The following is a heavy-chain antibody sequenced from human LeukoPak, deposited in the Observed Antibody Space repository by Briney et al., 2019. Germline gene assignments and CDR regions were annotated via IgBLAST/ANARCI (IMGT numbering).Heavy chain of an antibody. V-gene: IGHV1-69*13. CDR2: IIPIFGTA. J-gene: IGHJ5*02. Sequence: SVKVSCKASGGTFSSYAISWVRQAPGQGLEWMGGIIPIFGTANYAQKFQGRVTITADESTSTAYMELSSLRSEDTAVYYCARSLVAAAIRFDPWGQGTLVTVSS. CDR3: ARSLVAAAIRFDP. CDR1: GGTFSSYA. D-gene: IGHD2-15*01.